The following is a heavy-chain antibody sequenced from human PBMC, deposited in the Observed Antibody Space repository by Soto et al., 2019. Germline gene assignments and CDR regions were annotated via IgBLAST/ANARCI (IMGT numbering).Heavy chain of an antibody. CDR2: IYYNGTT. J-gene: IGHJ4*02. V-gene: IGHV4-31*03. CDR1: GGSIRSPNFS. Sequence: PSETLSLTCTVIGGSIRSPNFSWSWIRQHPGKGPEWIGNIYYNGTTTYSPSLESRLTISLDPSKNQFSLTLKSVTAADTAVYYCAREGRRYSFGQFDYWGRGPLVTVSS. D-gene: IGHD5-18*01. CDR3: AREGRRYSFGQFDY.